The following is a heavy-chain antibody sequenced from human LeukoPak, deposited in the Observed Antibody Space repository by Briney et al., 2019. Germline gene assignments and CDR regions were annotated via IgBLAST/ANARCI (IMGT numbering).Heavy chain of an antibody. V-gene: IGHV3-53*01. CDR3: AKEGGLGYCSTTSCAFAH. D-gene: IGHD2-2*01. J-gene: IGHJ4*02. Sequence: GGSLRLSCAGSGFSVSDNYMTWVRQAPGKGLEWVSVTYSGGTTYYADSVEGRFTISRDNSKNTLYLQMNSLRTEDAAVYYCAKEGGLGYCSTTSCAFAHWGRGTLVTVSS. CDR1: GFSVSDNY. CDR2: TYSGGTT.